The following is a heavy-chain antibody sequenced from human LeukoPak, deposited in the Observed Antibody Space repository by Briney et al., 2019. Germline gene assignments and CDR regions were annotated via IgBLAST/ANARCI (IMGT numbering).Heavy chain of an antibody. J-gene: IGHJ4*02. V-gene: IGHV3-21*01. Sequence: PGGSLRLSCAAPGFTFSSYSMNWVRQAPGKGLEWVSSISSSSSYIYYADSVKGRFTISRDNAKNSLYLQMNSLRAEDTAVYYCARVLARATTAYDYWGQGTLVTVSS. D-gene: IGHD3-3*02. CDR3: ARVLARATTAYDY. CDR2: ISSSSSYI. CDR1: GFTFSSYS.